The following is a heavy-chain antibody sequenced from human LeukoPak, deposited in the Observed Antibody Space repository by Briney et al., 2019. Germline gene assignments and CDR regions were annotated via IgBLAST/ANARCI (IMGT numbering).Heavy chain of an antibody. J-gene: IGHJ4*02. D-gene: IGHD4/OR15-4a*01. CDR3: ARRAGAYSHPYDY. V-gene: IGHV3-23*01. CDR2: ISGSGDST. CDR1: GFTFTRYG. Sequence: GGSLRLSCAASGFTFTRYGMSWVRQAPGKGLEWVSSISGSGDSTYYADSVKGRFTISRDNSKNTLYLQVNSLRADDTAVYYCARRAGAYSHPYDYWGQGTLVTVSS.